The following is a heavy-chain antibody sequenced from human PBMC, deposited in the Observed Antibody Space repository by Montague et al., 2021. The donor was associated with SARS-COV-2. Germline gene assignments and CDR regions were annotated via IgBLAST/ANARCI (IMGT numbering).Heavy chain of an antibody. CDR2: IYYSGTT. V-gene: IGHV4-59*12. Sequence: SETLSLTCTVSGGSISGYFWSWIRQSPGKGLEWIGYIYYSGTTKYNPALKSRVTISLDKSKNHFSLKLSSVTAADTAVYYCALPTAGARFDPWGQGTLVTVSS. CDR3: ALPTAGARFDP. CDR1: GGSISGYF. J-gene: IGHJ5*02. D-gene: IGHD2-2*01.